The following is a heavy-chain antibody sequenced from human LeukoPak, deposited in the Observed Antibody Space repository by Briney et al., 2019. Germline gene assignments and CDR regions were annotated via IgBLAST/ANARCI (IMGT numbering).Heavy chain of an antibody. V-gene: IGHV3-21*01. D-gene: IGHD5-18*01. CDR2: ISSSSSYI. CDR1: GFTFSSYW. J-gene: IGHJ4*02. Sequence: GGSLRLSCAASGFTFSSYWMSWVRQAPGKGLEWVSSISSSSSYIYYADSVKGRFTISRDNAKNSLYLQMNSLRAEDTAVYYCARDQRYSYPYYFDYWGQGTLVTVSS. CDR3: ARDQRYSYPYYFDY.